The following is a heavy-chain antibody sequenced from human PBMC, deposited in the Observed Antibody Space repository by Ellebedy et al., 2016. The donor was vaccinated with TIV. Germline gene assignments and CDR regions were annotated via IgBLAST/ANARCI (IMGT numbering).Heavy chain of an antibody. CDR3: ASDGSYGDYRSPTHAFVM. CDR2: INQDGREK. D-gene: IGHD4-17*01. V-gene: IGHV3-7*01. J-gene: IGHJ3*02. Sequence: GESLKISCVASRFSFNSYWMAWVRQAPGKGLEWVANINQDGREKYYVDSVKGRFTISRDNAQTSLYLQMNSLGADDTAMYYCASDGSYGDYRSPTHAFVMWGQGTMVTVSS. CDR1: RFSFNSYW.